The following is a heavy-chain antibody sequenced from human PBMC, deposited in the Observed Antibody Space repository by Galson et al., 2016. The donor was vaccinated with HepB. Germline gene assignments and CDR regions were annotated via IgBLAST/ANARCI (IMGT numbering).Heavy chain of an antibody. V-gene: IGHV3-13*01. J-gene: IGHJ6*04. CDR3: ARGKSLLTMPWNYGLDV. Sequence: SLRLSCAASGFTFGIHGMHWVRQAPGKGLEWVSGIETAGDTYYPDSVKGRFTISRENAKNSLYLQMNSLRAGDTAVYYCARGKSLLTMPWNYGLDVWGKGTTVSVSS. CDR1: GFTFGIHG. CDR2: IETAGDT. D-gene: IGHD4/OR15-4a*01.